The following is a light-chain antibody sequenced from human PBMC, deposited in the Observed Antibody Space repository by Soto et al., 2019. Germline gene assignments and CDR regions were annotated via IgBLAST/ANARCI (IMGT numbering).Light chain of an antibody. CDR2: AAS. Sequence: DIQMTQSPSFVSASVGDRVTITCRASQAVSPWLAWYQQKPGDAPKLLIYAASTLQSGVPSRFSGSGSGADFTLTIRSLQPEDFANYYCQQANSFPRTFGGGTKVEIK. J-gene: IGKJ4*01. V-gene: IGKV1-12*01. CDR1: QAVSPW. CDR3: QQANSFPRT.